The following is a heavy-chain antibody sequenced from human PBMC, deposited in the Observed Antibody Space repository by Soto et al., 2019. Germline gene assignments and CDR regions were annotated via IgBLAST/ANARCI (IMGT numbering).Heavy chain of an antibody. CDR1: GGSISSYY. D-gene: IGHD4-17*01. J-gene: IGHJ4*02. V-gene: IGHV4-59*08. CDR2: IYDSGST. CDR3: ARRYGYYSDY. Sequence: QVQLQESGPGLVKPSETLSLTCTVSGGSISSYYWSWIRQPPGKGLEWIGYIYDSGSTNYTPSLKSRVTISVDTSKNQSSLKLSSVTAADTAVYYCARRYGYYSDYWGQGTLVTVSS.